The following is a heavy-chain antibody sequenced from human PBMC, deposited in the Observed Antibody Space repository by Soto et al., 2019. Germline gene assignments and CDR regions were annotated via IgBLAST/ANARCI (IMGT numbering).Heavy chain of an antibody. D-gene: IGHD6-13*01. Sequence: ASVKVSCKASGYTFTGYYMHWVRQAPGQGLEWMGWINPNSGGTNYAQKFQGWVTMTRDTSISTAYMELSRLRSDDTAVYYCTISSWYDFFDAFDIWGQGTMVTVS. J-gene: IGHJ3*02. CDR3: TISSWYDFFDAFDI. CDR2: INPNSGGT. CDR1: GYTFTGYY. V-gene: IGHV1-2*04.